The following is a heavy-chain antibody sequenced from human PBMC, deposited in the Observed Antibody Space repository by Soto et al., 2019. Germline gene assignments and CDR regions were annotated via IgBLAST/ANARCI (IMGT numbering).Heavy chain of an antibody. CDR1: GCTVNDLS. CDR2: FDPEHGEA. J-gene: IGHJ6*02. V-gene: IGHV1-24*01. CDR3: VKGASRGSYYYYYAMDV. Sequence: GASVKVSWKVFGCTVNDLSIHWVRQAPGKGLEWMGGFDPEHGEAVYAQRFQGRVTMTEETSTDTAYMELSNLRSEDTAVYYCVKGASRGSYYYYYAMDVWG. D-gene: IGHD1-26*01.